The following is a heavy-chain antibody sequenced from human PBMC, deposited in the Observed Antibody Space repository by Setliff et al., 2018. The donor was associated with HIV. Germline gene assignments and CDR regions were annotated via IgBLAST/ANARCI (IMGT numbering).Heavy chain of an antibody. D-gene: IGHD3-10*01. CDR1: GYTFTSYD. V-gene: IGHV1-8*02. CDR3: ARDFGHHHGSGSYRY. CDR2: MNPDSGKT. Sequence: ASVKVPCKASGYTFTSYDINWVRQATGQGLEWMGWMNPDSGKTGYAQKFQGRVTMTRNTSISTAYMELSSLRSEDTAVYYCARDFGHHHGSGSYRYWGQGTLVTVSS. J-gene: IGHJ4*02.